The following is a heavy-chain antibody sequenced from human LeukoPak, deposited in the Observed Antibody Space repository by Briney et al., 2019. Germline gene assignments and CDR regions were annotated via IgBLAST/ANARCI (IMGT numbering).Heavy chain of an antibody. D-gene: IGHD3-3*01. J-gene: IGHJ4*02. CDR2: INWNGGST. Sequence: SGGSLRLYCAASGFTFDDYGMSWVRQAPGKGLEWASGINWNGGSTGYTDSVKGRFTISRDNAKNSLYLQMNSLRAEDTALYYCARGYADTGFWSGYKGGLDYWGQGTLVTVSS. V-gene: IGHV3-20*04. CDR3: ARGYADTGFWSGYKGGLDY. CDR1: GFTFDDYG.